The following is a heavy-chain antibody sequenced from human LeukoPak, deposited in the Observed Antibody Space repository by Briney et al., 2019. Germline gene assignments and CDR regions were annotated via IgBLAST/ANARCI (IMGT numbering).Heavy chain of an antibody. CDR3: AKDDGGSYYPYYYYMDV. V-gene: IGHV3-23*01. J-gene: IGHJ6*03. Sequence: GGSLRLPCAASGFTFSSYGMSWVRQAPGKGLEWVSAISGSGGSTYYADSVKGRFTISRDNSKNTLYLQMNSLRAEDTAVYYCAKDDGGSYYPYYYYMDVWGKGTTVTISS. CDR2: ISGSGGST. D-gene: IGHD1-26*01. CDR1: GFTFSSYG.